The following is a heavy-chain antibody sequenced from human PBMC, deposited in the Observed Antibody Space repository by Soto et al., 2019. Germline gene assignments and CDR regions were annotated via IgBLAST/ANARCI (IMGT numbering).Heavy chain of an antibody. Sequence: SETLSLTCAVSGGSISRSSYYWGWIRQPPGKGLEWIGGIYYSGSTYYNPSLKSRVTISVDTSKNQFSLKLSSVTAADTAVYFCARTYSVVRISPAPAYNWFDPWGQGTLVTVS. V-gene: IGHV4-39*01. CDR3: ARTYSVVRISPAPAYNWFDP. D-gene: IGHD6-13*01. CDR2: IYYSGST. CDR1: GGSISRSSYY. J-gene: IGHJ5*02.